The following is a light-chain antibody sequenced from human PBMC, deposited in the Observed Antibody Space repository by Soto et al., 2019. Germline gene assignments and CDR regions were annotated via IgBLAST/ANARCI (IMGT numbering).Light chain of an antibody. V-gene: IGLV2-14*01. Sequence: QSALTQPASVSGSPGQSITISCTGTSSDVGGYNYVSWYQQHPGKAPKLMIYDVTNRPSGVSNRFSGSKSGNTASLTISGLQAEDEAAYYCSSYTSSGSVVFGGGTKLTVL. J-gene: IGLJ2*01. CDR3: SSYTSSGSVV. CDR1: SSDVGGYNY. CDR2: DVT.